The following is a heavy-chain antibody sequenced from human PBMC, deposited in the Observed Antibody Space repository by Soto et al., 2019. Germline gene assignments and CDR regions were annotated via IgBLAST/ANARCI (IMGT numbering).Heavy chain of an antibody. CDR2: ITPIIGII. V-gene: IGHV1-69*08. J-gene: IGHJ5*02. CDR3: AGDPDSHYNDSHASSYP. CDR1: GGTFSTYT. Sequence: QVQLVQSGAEVKKPGSSVKVSCKASGGTFSTYTITWVRQAPGQGLEWMGRITPIIGIINYAQKFQGRVTISADKFTGTAYMELIGLRSDDTAVYYCAGDPDSHYNDSHASSYPWGQGTLVTVSS. D-gene: IGHD4-4*01.